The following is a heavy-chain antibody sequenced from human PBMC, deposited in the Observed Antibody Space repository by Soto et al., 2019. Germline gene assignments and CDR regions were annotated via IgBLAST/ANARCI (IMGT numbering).Heavy chain of an antibody. Sequence: PVTVSCKSSGGTFSSYAISWVRQAPGQGLEWMGGIIPIFGTANYAQKFQGRVTITADESTSTAYMELSSLRPEDTAGYYCARGRYVYFHRSGCPDYWGQGTRVTVSS. D-gene: IGHD3-22*01. J-gene: IGHJ4*02. CDR1: GGTFSSYA. CDR2: IIPIFGTA. CDR3: ARGRYVYFHRSGCPDY. V-gene: IGHV1-69*13.